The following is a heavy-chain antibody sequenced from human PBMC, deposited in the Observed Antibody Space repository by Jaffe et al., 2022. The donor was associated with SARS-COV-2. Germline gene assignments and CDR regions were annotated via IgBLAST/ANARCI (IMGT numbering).Heavy chain of an antibody. D-gene: IGHD3-10*01. CDR3: AKTQVGEFRAGYYYYYGMDV. J-gene: IGHJ6*02. CDR2: ISGSGGST. V-gene: IGHV3-23*01. Sequence: EVQLLESGGGLVQPGGSLRLSCAASGFTFSSYAMSWVRQAPGKGLEWVSAISGSGGSTYYADSVKGRFTISRDNSKNTLYLQMNSLRAEDTAVYYCAKTQVGEFRAGYYYYYGMDVWGQGTTVTVSS. CDR1: GFTFSSYA.